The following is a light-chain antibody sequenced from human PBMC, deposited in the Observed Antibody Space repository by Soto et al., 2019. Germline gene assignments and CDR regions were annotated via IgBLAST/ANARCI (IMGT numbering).Light chain of an antibody. Sequence: DIQMTQSPSTLSASVGDRVTITCRASQNIVRWLAWYQQKPGKAPELLIYDASTLESGVPSRFSGGGSGTELQLTISSLQPDDFANDYCQQYNNFRDSFVQGTKLE. J-gene: IGKJ2*01. CDR2: DAS. CDR3: QQYNNFRDS. V-gene: IGKV1-5*01. CDR1: QNIVRW.